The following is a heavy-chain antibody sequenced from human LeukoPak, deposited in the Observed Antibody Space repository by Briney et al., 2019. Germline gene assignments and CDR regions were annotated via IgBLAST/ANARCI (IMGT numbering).Heavy chain of an antibody. CDR2: IIPIFGTA. Sequence: ASVKVSCKASGGTFSSYAISWVRQAPGQGLEWMGGIIPIFGTANYAQKFQGRVTITTDESTSTAYMELSSLRSEDTAVYYCATGRFLEWLHFDYWGQGTLVTVSS. CDR1: GGTFSSYA. J-gene: IGHJ4*02. CDR3: ATGRFLEWLHFDY. V-gene: IGHV1-69*05. D-gene: IGHD3-3*01.